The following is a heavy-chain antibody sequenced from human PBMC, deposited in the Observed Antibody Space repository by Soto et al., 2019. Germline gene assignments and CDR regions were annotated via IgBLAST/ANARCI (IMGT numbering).Heavy chain of an antibody. Sequence: SVKVSCKASGGSLSTNPISWVRQAPGQGLEWMGGTGSGTGPGNHAQKFQGRLTVTADKSTSTVYMELTNLSSEDTAVYYCARRDSGGFYRFFDSWGQGTLVTVSS. J-gene: IGHJ4*02. V-gene: IGHV1-69*06. D-gene: IGHD2-15*01. CDR1: GGSLSTNP. CDR2: TGSGTGPG. CDR3: ARRDSGGFYRFFDS.